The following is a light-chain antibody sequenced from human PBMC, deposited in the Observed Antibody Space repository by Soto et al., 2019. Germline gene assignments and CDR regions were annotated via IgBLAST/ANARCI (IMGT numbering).Light chain of an antibody. V-gene: IGKV1-39*01. CDR2: AAS. CDR1: QTIASY. J-gene: IGKJ1*01. CDR3: QQSYSTPPWT. Sequence: DIQMTQSPSSVSASVGDRVTITCRASQTIASYLNWYQQKPGKAPKLLVYAASTLQSGVPSRFSGSGSGTDFTLTISSLQPEDFATYYCQQSYSTPPWTFGLGTKVDIK.